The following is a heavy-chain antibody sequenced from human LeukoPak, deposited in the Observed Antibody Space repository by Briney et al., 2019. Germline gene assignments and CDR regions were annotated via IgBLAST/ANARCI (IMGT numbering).Heavy chain of an antibody. V-gene: IGHV1-69*08. CDR3: ALEAQDY. Sequence: GASVKVSCRALGGTFTSYTIIWVRQAPGQGLEWMGRIIPFTDSTNYAQKFQGRVTITADKSTTTAYMELSSLRSEDTAVYYCALEAQDYWGQGTLVTVSS. CDR1: GGTFTSYT. J-gene: IGHJ4*02. CDR2: IIPFTDST. D-gene: IGHD1-1*01.